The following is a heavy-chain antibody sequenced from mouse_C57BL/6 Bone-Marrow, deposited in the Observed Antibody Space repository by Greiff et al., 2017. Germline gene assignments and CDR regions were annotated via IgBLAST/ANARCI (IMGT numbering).Heavy chain of an antibody. V-gene: IGHV1-55*01. CDR1: GCTFTSYW. CDR3: AWGDYDYWYFDV. D-gene: IGHD2-4*01. CDR2: IYPGSGST. Sequence: QVQLQQPGAELVKPGASVKMSCKASGCTFTSYWITWVKQRPGQGLEWIGDIYPGSGSTNYNEKFKSKATLTVDTSSSTAYMQLSSLTSEDSAVYYCAWGDYDYWYFDVWGTGTTVTVSS. J-gene: IGHJ1*03.